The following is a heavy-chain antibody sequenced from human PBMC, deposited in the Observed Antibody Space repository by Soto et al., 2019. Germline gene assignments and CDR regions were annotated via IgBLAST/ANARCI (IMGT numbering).Heavy chain of an antibody. CDR1: GFTFGSYG. D-gene: IGHD6-13*01. CDR2: ISYDGSNK. J-gene: IGHJ6*02. Sequence: LRLSCAASGFTFGSYGMHWVRQAPGKGLEWVAVISYDGSNKYYADSVKGRFTISRDNSKNTLYLQMNSLRAEDTAVYYCAKSGKRGSSWFSSGYSNTYYGMDVWGQGTTVTVSS. CDR3: AKSGKRGSSWFSSGYSNTYYGMDV. V-gene: IGHV3-30*18.